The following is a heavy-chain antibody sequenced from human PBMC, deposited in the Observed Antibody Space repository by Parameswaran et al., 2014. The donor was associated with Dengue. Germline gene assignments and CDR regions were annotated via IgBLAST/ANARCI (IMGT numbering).Heavy chain of an antibody. Sequence: VRQAPGKGLEWVAVISYDGSNKYYADSVKGRFTISRDNSKNTLYLQMNSLRAEDTAVYYCANGDDDIVVVPAAIRGAFDIWGQGTMVTVSS. J-gene: IGHJ3*02. CDR3: ANGDDDIVVVPAAIRGAFDI. CDR2: ISYDGSNK. D-gene: IGHD2-2*02. V-gene: IGHV3-30*18.